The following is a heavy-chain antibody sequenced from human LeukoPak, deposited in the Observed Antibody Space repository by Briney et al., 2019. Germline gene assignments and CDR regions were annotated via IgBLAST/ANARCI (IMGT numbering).Heavy chain of an antibody. Sequence: SVKVSCKASGGTFSSYAISWVRQAPGQGLEWMGGIIPIFGTANYAQKFQGRVTITADESTSTAYMELSSLRSEDTAVYYCAREQRYFDWLAGPRGIFDYWGQGTLVTVSS. CDR1: GGTFSSYA. CDR3: AREQRYFDWLAGPRGIFDY. V-gene: IGHV1-69*01. J-gene: IGHJ4*01. D-gene: IGHD3-9*01. CDR2: IIPIFGTA.